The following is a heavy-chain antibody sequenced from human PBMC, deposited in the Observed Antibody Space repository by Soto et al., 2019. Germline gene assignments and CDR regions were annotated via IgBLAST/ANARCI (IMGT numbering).Heavy chain of an antibody. V-gene: IGHV1-2*02. CDR1: GYTFTGYY. Sequence: GASVKVSCKASGYTFTGYYMHWVRQAPGQGLEWMGWINPNSGGTNYAQKFQGRVTMTRDTSISTAYMELSRLRSDDTAAYYCARAYDILTGYSDYWGQGTLVTVSS. J-gene: IGHJ4*02. CDR3: ARAYDILTGYSDY. D-gene: IGHD3-9*01. CDR2: INPNSGGT.